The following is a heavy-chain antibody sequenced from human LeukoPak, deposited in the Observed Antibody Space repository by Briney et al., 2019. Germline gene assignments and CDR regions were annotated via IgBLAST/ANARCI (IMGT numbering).Heavy chain of an antibody. CDR1: GFTFSTYW. D-gene: IGHD3-10*01. CDR2: ISSDGSIT. V-gene: IGHV3-74*01. Sequence: GGSLRLSCAASGFTFSTYWMHWIRQAPGKGLVWVSRISSDGSITGYADSVKGRFTISRDNAKNTLYLQMNSLRAEDTAVYYCARHLNYYLDYWGQGTLVTVSS. CDR3: ARHLNYYLDY. J-gene: IGHJ4*02.